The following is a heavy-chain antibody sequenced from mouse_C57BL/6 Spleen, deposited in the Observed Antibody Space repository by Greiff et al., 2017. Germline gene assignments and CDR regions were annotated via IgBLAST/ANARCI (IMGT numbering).Heavy chain of an antibody. CDR3: LIYYDYDDYYAMDY. CDR2: IYPYNGVS. J-gene: IGHJ4*01. D-gene: IGHD2-4*01. CDR1: GYSFTGYY. V-gene: IGHV1-31*01. Sequence: VQLQQSGPELVKPGASVKISCKASGYSFTGYYMHWVKQSHGNILDWIGYIYPYNGVSSYNQKFKGKATLTVDKSSSTAYMELRSLTSEDSAVYYCLIYYDYDDYYAMDYWGQGTSVTVSS.